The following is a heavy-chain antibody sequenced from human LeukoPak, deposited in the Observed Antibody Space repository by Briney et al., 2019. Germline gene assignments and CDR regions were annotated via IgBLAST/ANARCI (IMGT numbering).Heavy chain of an antibody. D-gene: IGHD1-26*01. CDR2: IYPGDSDT. Sequence: GAPLQISSKGSGYSFTSYWIGWGRPMPGKVLGWVGIIYPGDSDTRYSPSFRGQVTVAADKSISTAYLQWSSLKASGTAMYYCERARHSGSYYGFDSWGQGTLVTVSS. CDR1: GYSFTSYW. CDR3: ERARHSGSYYGFDS. V-gene: IGHV5-51*01. J-gene: IGHJ4*02.